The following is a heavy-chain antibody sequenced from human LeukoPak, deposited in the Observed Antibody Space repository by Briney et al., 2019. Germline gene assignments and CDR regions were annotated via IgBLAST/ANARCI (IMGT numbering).Heavy chain of an antibody. J-gene: IGHJ2*01. CDR1: GGSTSSYY. V-gene: IGHV4-59*08. CDR2: IYYSGST. CDR3: ARRSLSPYRYFDL. Sequence: SETLSLTCTVSGGSTSSYYWSWIRQPPGKGLEWIGYIYYSGSTDYNPSLKSRATISVDTSKNQFSLKLTSVTAADTAVYYCARRSLSPYRYFDLWGRGTLLTVSS.